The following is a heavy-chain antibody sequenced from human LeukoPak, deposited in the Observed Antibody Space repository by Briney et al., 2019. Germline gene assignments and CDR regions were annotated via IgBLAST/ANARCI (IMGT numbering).Heavy chain of an antibody. V-gene: IGHV1-2*02. Sequence: ASVKVSCKDSGYTFTGYYMHWVRQAPGQGLEWMGWINPNSGGTNYAQKFQGRVTMTRDTSISTAYMELSRLRSDDTAVYYCARRLEVVGATTVWGQGTMVTVSS. J-gene: IGHJ4*02. CDR2: INPNSGGT. CDR3: ARRLEVVGATTV. D-gene: IGHD1-26*01. CDR1: GYTFTGYY.